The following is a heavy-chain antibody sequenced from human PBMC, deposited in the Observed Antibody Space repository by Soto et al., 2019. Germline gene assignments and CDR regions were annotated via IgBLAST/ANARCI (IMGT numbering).Heavy chain of an antibody. Sequence: SETLSLTCAVSGCSINSGDSYWNWIRQQPGEGLQWIGYITYRGATYSIPSLKSRVTMSVDTSKNQFSLRLSSVSAADTAVYYCARDSGESLRFFDYWGQGAPVTVSS. CDR3: ARDSGESLRFFDY. J-gene: IGHJ4*02. CDR2: ITYRGAT. D-gene: IGHD3-10*01. CDR1: GCSINSGDSY. V-gene: IGHV4-31*11.